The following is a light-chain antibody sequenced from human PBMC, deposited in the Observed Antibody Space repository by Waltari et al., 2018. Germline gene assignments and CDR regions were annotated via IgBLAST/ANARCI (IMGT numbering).Light chain of an antibody. J-gene: IGKJ4*01. CDR1: QSIDFQ. CDR3: QQRSRWPLT. Sequence: EIVLTQSPVTLSVSPGERVTLPCRASQSIDFQSAWYQPRPGQAPRLVISDASYRATGIPARFSGSGSGTDFTLTISSLEPEDIATYYCQQRSRWPLTFGGGTKVEF. CDR2: DAS. V-gene: IGKV3-11*01.